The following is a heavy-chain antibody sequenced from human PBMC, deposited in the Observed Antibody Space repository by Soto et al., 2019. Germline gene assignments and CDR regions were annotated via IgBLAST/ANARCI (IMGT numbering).Heavy chain of an antibody. CDR2: IYYSGST. Sequence: KPSETLSLTCTVSGGSISSGGYYWSWIRQHPGKGLEWIGYIYYSGSTYYNPSLKSRVTISVDTSKNQFSLKLSSVTAADTAVYYCARERGVPNWFDPWGQGTLVTVSS. J-gene: IGHJ5*02. CDR3: ARERGVPNWFDP. CDR1: GGSISSGGYY. V-gene: IGHV4-31*03.